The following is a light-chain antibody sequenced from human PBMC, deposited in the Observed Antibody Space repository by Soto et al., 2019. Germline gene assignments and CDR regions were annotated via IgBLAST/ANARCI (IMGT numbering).Light chain of an antibody. Sequence: EIVLTQSPGTLSLSAGERATLSCGASQTVSSNYLAWYQQKPGQAPRLLIYGASSRATGIPDRFSGSGSGTDFVLTISRLEPEDFAVYYCQQYFKSPWTFGQGTKVDIK. V-gene: IGKV3-20*01. CDR3: QQYFKSPWT. CDR2: GAS. CDR1: QTVSSNY. J-gene: IGKJ1*01.